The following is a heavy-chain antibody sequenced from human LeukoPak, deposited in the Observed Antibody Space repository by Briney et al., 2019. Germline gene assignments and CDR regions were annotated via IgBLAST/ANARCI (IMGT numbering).Heavy chain of an antibody. CDR1: GINFRASG. CDR3: ALDYYGSGSSDY. J-gene: IGHJ4*02. V-gene: IGHV3-33*01. D-gene: IGHD3-10*01. CDR2: IWSDGSQK. Sequence: GGSLRLSCAASGINFRASGMPWVRQAPDKGLEWVAMIWSDGSQKYYADSVKGRFTISRDNSKNTLYLQMNSLRAEDTAVYYCALDYYGSGSSDYWGQGTLVTVSS.